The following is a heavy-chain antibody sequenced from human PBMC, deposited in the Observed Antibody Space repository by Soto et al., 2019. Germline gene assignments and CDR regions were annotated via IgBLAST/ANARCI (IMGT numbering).Heavy chain of an antibody. CDR2: IYYSGST. CDR3: ATGEYYYDSSGFLIYGMDV. CDR1: GGSISSSSYY. J-gene: IGHJ6*02. D-gene: IGHD3-22*01. V-gene: IGHV4-39*01. Sequence: PSETLSLTCTVSGGSISSSSYYWGWIRQPPGKGLEWIGSIYYSGSTYYNPSLKSRVTIYVDTSKNQFSLKLSSVTAADTAVYYCATGEYYYDSSGFLIYGMDVWGQGTTVTVSS.